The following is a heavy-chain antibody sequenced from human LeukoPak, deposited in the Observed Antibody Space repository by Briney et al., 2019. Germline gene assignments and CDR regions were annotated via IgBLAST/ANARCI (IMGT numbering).Heavy chain of an antibody. CDR2: INPSGGST. J-gene: IGHJ6*03. CDR1: GYTFTSYY. D-gene: IGHD3-10*01. CDR3: ARDGVDHYYGSGSYYNGLSYYYYMDV. Sequence: ASVKVSCKASGYTFTSYYMHWVRQAPGQELEWMGIINPSGGSTSYAQKFQGRVTMTRDTSTSTVYMELSSLRSEDTAVYYCARDGVDHYYGSGSYYNGLSYYYYMDVWGKGTTVTISS. V-gene: IGHV1-46*01.